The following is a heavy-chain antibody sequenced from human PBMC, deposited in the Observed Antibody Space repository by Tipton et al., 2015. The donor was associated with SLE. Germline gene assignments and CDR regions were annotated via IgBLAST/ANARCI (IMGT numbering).Heavy chain of an antibody. Sequence: TLSLTCTVSGDSFSSGSSSWNWVRQPAGKGLEWIGLIYNSGITDYNPSLKSRVTMSVDKSKNQFSLKLSSVTAADTAVYYCARVAQGTLTVYSIDYWGQGTLVTVSS. V-gene: IGHV4-61*02. D-gene: IGHD2-15*01. J-gene: IGHJ4*02. CDR3: ARVAQGTLTVYSIDY. CDR1: GDSFSSGSSS. CDR2: IYNSGIT.